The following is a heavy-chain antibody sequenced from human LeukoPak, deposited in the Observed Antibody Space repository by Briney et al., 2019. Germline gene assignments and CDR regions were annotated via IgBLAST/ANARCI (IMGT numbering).Heavy chain of an antibody. V-gene: IGHV3-21*01. J-gene: IGHJ6*02. D-gene: IGHD3-10*01. CDR1: GFTFSSYS. CDR2: ISSSSSYI. CDR3: ARDEYLWFGEGYYYYYGMDV. Sequence: GGSLRLSCAASGFTFSSYSMNRVRQAPGKGLKWVSSISSSSSYIYYADSVKGRFTISRDNAKNSLYLQMNSLRAEDTAVYYCARDEYLWFGEGYYYYYGMDVWGQGTTVTVSS.